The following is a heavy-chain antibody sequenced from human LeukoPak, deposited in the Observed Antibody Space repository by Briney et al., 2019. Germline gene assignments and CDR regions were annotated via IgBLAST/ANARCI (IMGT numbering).Heavy chain of an antibody. CDR1: GFTFSSYS. CDR2: ISSGSTYI. V-gene: IGHV3-21*01. CDR3: ARDSTDAFDI. J-gene: IGHJ3*02. Sequence: KSGGSLRLSCAASGFTFSSYSMNWVRQAPGKGLEWVSSISSGSTYIYYADSVKGRFTISRDNAEKSLYLQMNSLRAEDTAVYYCARDSTDAFDIWGQGTMVTVSS.